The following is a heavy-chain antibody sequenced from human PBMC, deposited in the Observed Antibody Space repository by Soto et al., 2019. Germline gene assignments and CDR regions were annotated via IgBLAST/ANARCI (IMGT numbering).Heavy chain of an antibody. V-gene: IGHV3-74*01. Sequence: GGSLRLSCAASGFTFSSYWMHWVRQAPGKGLVWVSRINSDGSSTSYADSVKGRFTISRDNAKNTLYLQMNSLRAEDTAVYYCARESGSYYYYYYYGMDVWGQGTTVTVSS. J-gene: IGHJ6*02. CDR1: GFTFSSYW. CDR2: INSDGSST. CDR3: ARESGSYYYYYYYGMDV. D-gene: IGHD1-26*01.